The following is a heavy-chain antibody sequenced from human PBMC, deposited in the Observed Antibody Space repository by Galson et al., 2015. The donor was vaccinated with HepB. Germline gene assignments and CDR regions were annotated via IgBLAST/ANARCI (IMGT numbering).Heavy chain of an antibody. Sequence: SVKVSCKASGGSFNTYAINWLRQAPRQGLEWMGGIIPSFDTPIYAQKFQGRVTITADKSTSTAYMELSSLTSEDTALYYCARDRTHYYDTSGYSGALDIWGQGTMVTVPS. J-gene: IGHJ3*02. V-gene: IGHV1-69*06. D-gene: IGHD3-22*01. CDR2: IIPSFDTP. CDR1: GGSFNTYA. CDR3: ARDRTHYYDTSGYSGALDI.